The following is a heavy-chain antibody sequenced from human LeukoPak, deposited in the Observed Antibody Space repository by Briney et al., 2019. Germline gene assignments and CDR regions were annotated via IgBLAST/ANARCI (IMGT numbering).Heavy chain of an antibody. CDR2: INQDGSEK. CDR3: ARAFQTDS. D-gene: IGHD2/OR15-2a*01. CDR1: GFTLSRYW. J-gene: IGHJ4*02. Sequence: GGSLRLSCAASGFTLSRYWMSWVRQAPGKGLEWVANINQDGSEKNYVDSVGGRFTISRDNAKNSLYLQMNSLRAEDTAVYYCARAFQTDSWGQGTLVTVSS. V-gene: IGHV3-7*05.